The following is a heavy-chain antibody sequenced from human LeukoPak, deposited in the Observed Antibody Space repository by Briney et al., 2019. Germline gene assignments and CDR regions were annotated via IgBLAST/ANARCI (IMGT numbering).Heavy chain of an antibody. Sequence: GGSLRLSCAAFSGFAMSWVRQAPGRGLEWVSAINGRGDDTYYPDSVKGRFTISRNNSNNTLYLQMNSLRAEDTAVYYCAKGHRSSSSFFDSWGQGILVTVSS. CDR1: SGFA. CDR2: INGRGDDT. D-gene: IGHD6-19*01. J-gene: IGHJ4*02. V-gene: IGHV3-23*01. CDR3: AKGHRSSSSFFDS.